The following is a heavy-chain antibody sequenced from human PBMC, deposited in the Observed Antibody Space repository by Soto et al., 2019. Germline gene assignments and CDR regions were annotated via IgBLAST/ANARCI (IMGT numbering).Heavy chain of an antibody. J-gene: IGHJ4*02. D-gene: IGHD3-3*01. CDR2: IKSKTDGGTT. V-gene: IGHV3-15*07. Sequence: GASLRLSCAASGFTFSNAWRNWVRQAPGKGLEWVGRIKSKTDGGTTDYAAPVKGRFTISRDDSKNTLYLQMNSLKTEDTAVYYCTTKHYVLRFLEWLLINDYWGQGTLVTVSS. CDR1: GFTFSNAW. CDR3: TTKHYVLRFLEWLLINDY.